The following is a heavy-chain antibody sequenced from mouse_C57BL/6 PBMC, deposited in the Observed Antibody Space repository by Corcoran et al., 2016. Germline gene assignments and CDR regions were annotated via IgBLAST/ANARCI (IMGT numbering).Heavy chain of an antibody. D-gene: IGHD2-4*01. Sequence: QIQLVQSGPELKKPGETVKISCKASGYTLTTYGMSWVKQAPGKGLKWMGWINTYSGVPTYADDFKGRFAFSLETSASTAYLQINNLKNEDTATYFCAMIYYDYGWFAYWGQGTLVTVSA. CDR2: INTYSGVP. J-gene: IGHJ3*01. CDR1: GYTLTTYG. CDR3: AMIYYDYGWFAY. V-gene: IGHV9-3*01.